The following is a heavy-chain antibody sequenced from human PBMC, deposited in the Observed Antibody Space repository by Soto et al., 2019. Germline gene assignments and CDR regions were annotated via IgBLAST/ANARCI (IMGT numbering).Heavy chain of an antibody. J-gene: IGHJ4*02. D-gene: IGHD2-21*02. CDR3: ARHVCGGDCFSYYFDY. CDR2: IYPGDSDT. V-gene: IGHV5-51*01. CDR1: GYSFTSYW. Sequence: GESLKISCKGSGYSFTSYWIGWVRQMPGKGLEWMGIIYPGDSDTRYSPSFQGQVTISADKSISTAYLQWSSLKASDTAMYYCARHVCGGDCFSYYFDYWGQGTLVTVSS.